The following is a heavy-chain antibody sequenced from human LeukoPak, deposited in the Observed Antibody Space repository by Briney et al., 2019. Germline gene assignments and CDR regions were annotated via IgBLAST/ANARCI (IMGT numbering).Heavy chain of an antibody. D-gene: IGHD5-12*01. V-gene: IGHV1-18*01. CDR2: ISTYNGNT. CDR3: ARGRGSTSRY. Sequence: SVNVSCKASGYTFTSYGITWVRQAPGQGLEWMGWISTYNGNTNYAQNLQGRVTMTADTSTSTAYMELRTLISDDTAVYYCARGRGSTSRYWGQGTLVTVSS. J-gene: IGHJ4*02. CDR1: GYTFTSYG.